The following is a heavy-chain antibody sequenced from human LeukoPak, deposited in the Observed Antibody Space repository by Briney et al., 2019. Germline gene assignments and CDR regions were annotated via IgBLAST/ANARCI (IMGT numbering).Heavy chain of an antibody. CDR3: AREISSSVEF. CDR1: GGSIISATYH. V-gene: IGHV4-39*02. Sequence: SETLSLTCTVSGGSIISATYHWGWIRQPPGKGLGWIGSVHYSGTTYYNPSLKSRLTISVDTFRNQFSLELDSVTAADTAVYHCAREISSSVEFWGQGSLVTVSS. J-gene: IGHJ4*02. CDR2: VHYSGTT. D-gene: IGHD6-6*01.